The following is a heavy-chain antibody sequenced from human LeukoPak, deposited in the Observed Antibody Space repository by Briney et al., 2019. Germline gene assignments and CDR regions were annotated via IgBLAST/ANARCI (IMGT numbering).Heavy chain of an antibody. V-gene: IGHV4-39*07. D-gene: IGHD2-2*01. CDR2: IYYSGST. CDR3: AREGYCSSTSCYGGGAFDI. Sequence: LETLSLTCTVSGGSISSSSYYWGWIRQPPGKGLEWIGSIYYSGSTYYNPSLKSRVTISVDTSKNQFSLKLSSVTAADTAVYYCAREGYCSSTSCYGGGAFDIWGQGTMVTVSS. J-gene: IGHJ3*02. CDR1: GGSISSSSYY.